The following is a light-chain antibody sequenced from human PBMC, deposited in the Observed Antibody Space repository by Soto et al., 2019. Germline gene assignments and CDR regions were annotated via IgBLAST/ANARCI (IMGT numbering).Light chain of an antibody. CDR3: SSYTISVL. J-gene: IGLJ2*01. Sequence: QSVLTQPASVSGSPGQSITISCTGTSSDIGGYNYVSWYQQYPGKAPKLIIYNVSNRPSGVSNRFSGSKSGDTASLTISGLQADDEAYYYCSSYTISVLFGGGTKLTVL. CDR1: SSDIGGYNY. V-gene: IGLV2-14*01. CDR2: NVS.